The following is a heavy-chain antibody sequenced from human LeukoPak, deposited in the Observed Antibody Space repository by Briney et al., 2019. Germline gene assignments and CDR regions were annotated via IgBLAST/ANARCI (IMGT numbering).Heavy chain of an antibody. CDR1: GFPFSSYS. CDR2: VSSRSSTI. V-gene: IGHV3-48*04. J-gene: IGHJ5*02. Sequence: PGGSLRLSCAASGFPFSSYSMDWVRQAPRKGLEWVSYVSSRSSTIYYADSVKGRFTISRDNAKNSLYLQMSSLRAEDTAVYYCARDAYYDEGIGWFDPWGQGTLVTVSS. CDR3: ARDAYYDEGIGWFDP. D-gene: IGHD3-3*01.